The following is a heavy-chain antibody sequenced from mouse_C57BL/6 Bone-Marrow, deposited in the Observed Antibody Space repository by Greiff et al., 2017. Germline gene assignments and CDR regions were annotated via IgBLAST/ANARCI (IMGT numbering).Heavy chain of an antibody. V-gene: IGHV1-22*01. Sequence: EVQLQQSGPELVKPGASVKMSCKASGYTFTDYNMHWVKQSHGKSLEWIGYINPNNGGTSYNQKFKGKATLTVNKSSSTAYMELRSLTSADSAVYYCARRGFYYDYDENAMDYWGQGTSVTVSS. CDR3: ARRGFYYDYDENAMDY. D-gene: IGHD2-4*01. CDR2: INPNNGGT. J-gene: IGHJ4*01. CDR1: GYTFTDYN.